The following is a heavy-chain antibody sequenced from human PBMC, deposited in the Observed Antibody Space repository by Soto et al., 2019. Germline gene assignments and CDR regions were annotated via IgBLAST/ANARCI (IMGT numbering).Heavy chain of an antibody. Sequence: EVQLVESGGGLVQPGGSLRLSCAASGFTFRTYWMTWVRQSPGKGLEWVANIKQDGSEKYYVDSVKGRFTISRDNAKNSLYLQMNGLRAEDTAVYSCARAPALGPTSYIDYWGQGTLVTVSS. CDR3: ARAPALGPTSYIDY. J-gene: IGHJ4*02. CDR1: GFTFRTYW. V-gene: IGHV3-7*03. CDR2: IKQDGSEK.